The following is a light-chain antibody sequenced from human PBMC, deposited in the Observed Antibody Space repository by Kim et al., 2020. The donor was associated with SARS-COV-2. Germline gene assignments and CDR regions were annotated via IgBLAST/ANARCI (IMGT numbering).Light chain of an antibody. CDR3: QQRSNWPRT. CDR1: QSVSSY. Sequence: LSPGERATRYCRASQSVSSYLAWYQQKPGQAPRRLIYDAANRATGIPARFSGSGSGTDFTLTISSLEPEDFAVYYCQQRSNWPRTFGQGTKVDIK. J-gene: IGKJ1*01. V-gene: IGKV3-11*01. CDR2: DAA.